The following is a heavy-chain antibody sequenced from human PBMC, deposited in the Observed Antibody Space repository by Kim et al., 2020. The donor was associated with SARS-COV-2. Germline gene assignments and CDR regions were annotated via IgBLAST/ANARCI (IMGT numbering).Heavy chain of an antibody. CDR2: IGRNSATS. Sequence: GGSLRLSCVASGFNFANHAMHWVRQAPGKGLEWVSGIGRNSATSGYADSVKGRFTVSRDNAKNSLYLQMNSLRPEDTALYYCARDRGGLVDTGTMNVWGQGTTVTVS. CDR3: ARDRGGLVDTGTMNV. V-gene: IGHV3-9*01. J-gene: IGHJ6*02. CDR1: GFNFANHA. D-gene: IGHD1-26*01.